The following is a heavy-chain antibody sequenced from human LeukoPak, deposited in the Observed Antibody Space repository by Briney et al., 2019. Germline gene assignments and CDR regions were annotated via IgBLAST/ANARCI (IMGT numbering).Heavy chain of an antibody. CDR2: IYTSGST. Sequence: SQTLSLTCTVSGGSISSGSYYWSWIRQPAGKGLEWIGRIYTSGSTNYNPSLKSRATISVDTSKNQFSLKLSSVTAADTAVYYCAIDSSGKKYYYYGMDVWGQGTTVTVSS. J-gene: IGHJ6*02. D-gene: IGHD3-22*01. CDR3: AIDSSGKKYYYYGMDV. V-gene: IGHV4-61*02. CDR1: GGSISSGSYY.